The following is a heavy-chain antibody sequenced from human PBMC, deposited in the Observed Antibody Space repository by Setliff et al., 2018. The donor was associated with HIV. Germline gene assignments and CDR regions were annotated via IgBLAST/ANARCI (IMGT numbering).Heavy chain of an antibody. V-gene: IGHV1-2*02. D-gene: IGHD5-18*01. CDR3: AREYSHVFDI. Sequence: ASVTVSCKASGYTFTDNYIHWLRQARGQGLEWMAWSNSASGGTNYAQNFHGRVTVTRDTSINTVYLEVNGLKSDDTAVYYCAREYSHVFDIWGQGTMVTVSS. CDR2: SNSASGGT. J-gene: IGHJ3*02. CDR1: GYTFTDNY.